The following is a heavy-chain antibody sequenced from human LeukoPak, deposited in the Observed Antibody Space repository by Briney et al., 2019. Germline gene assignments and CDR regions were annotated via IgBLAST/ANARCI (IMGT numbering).Heavy chain of an antibody. J-gene: IGHJ4*02. CDR3: ARDYSPGYSSSWYRLD. V-gene: IGHV3-66*02. Sequence: GGSLRLSCAASGFTVSSNYMSWVRQAPGKGLEWVSVIYSGGSTYYADSVKGRFTTSRDNSKNTLYLQMNSLRAEDTAVYYCARDYSPGYSSSWYRLDWGQGTLVTVSS. CDR1: GFTVSSNY. CDR2: IYSGGST. D-gene: IGHD6-13*01.